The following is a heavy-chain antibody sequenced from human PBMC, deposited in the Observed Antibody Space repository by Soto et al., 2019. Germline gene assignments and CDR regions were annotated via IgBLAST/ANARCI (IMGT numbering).Heavy chain of an antibody. V-gene: IGHV1-18*01. J-gene: IGHJ5*02. CDR1: GYTITDYV. D-gene: IGHD5-12*01. Sequence: ASVKVSCKASGYTITDYVITWVRQAPGRGLEWMGWISPYSADTNYAQKFQGRLTITADTSTGKAYMELTTLTPDDTAVYFCARDLGTEYSDPWGQGTLVTVSS. CDR3: ARDLGTEYSDP. CDR2: ISPYSADT.